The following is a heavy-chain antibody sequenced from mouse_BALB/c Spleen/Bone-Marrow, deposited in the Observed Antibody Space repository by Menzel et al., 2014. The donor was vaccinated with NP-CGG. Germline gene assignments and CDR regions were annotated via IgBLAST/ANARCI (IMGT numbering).Heavy chain of an antibody. D-gene: IGHD2-1*01. J-gene: IGHJ3*01. CDR3: ARDKGNYVRFVY. Sequence: EVKLVESGGGLVQPGGSLRLSCATSGFTFTDYYMSWVRQPPGKALEWLGFIRNKANGYTTEYSASVKGRFTISRDNSQSILYLQMNTLRTEDSATYYCARDKGNYVRFVYWGQGTLVTVSA. V-gene: IGHV7-3*02. CDR2: IRNKANGYTT. CDR1: GFTFTDYY.